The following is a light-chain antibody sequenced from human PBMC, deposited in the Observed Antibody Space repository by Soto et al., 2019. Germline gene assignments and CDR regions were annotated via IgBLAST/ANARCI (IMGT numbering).Light chain of an antibody. V-gene: IGKV3-20*01. CDR2: GAS. CDR1: QSVTSSH. CDR3: QQYGSSPLT. Sequence: ETVLTQSPGTLSLSRGERAALSCRASQSVTSSHLAWYQQKPGQAPRLLTYGASSRATGIPDRFSGSGSGTDFTLTVSRLEPEDFAVYYCQQYGSSPLTFGGGTKVEIK. J-gene: IGKJ4*01.